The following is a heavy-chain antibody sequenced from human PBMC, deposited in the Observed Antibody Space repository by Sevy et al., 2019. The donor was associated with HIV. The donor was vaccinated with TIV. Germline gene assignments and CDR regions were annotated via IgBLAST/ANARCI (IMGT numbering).Heavy chain of an antibody. D-gene: IGHD3-22*01. Sequence: RGSLRLSCAASGFTFSSYSMNWVRQAPGKGLEWVSYISSSSSTIYYAHSVKGRFTISRDNAKNSLYLQMNSLRDEDTAVYYCAREGYYYDSSGYSYYYMDVWGKGTTVTVSS. J-gene: IGHJ6*03. CDR3: AREGYYYDSSGYSYYYMDV. CDR2: ISSSSSTI. CDR1: GFTFSSYS. V-gene: IGHV3-48*02.